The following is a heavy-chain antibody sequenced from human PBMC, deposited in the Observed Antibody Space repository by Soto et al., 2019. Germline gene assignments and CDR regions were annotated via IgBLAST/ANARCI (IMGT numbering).Heavy chain of an antibody. V-gene: IGHV1-3*03. CDR3: ARGGRNDFWSGYYNWLDP. CDR2: INAGNGNT. J-gene: IGHJ5*02. D-gene: IGHD3-3*01. CDR1: GYTFTSYA. Sequence: ASVKVSCKASGYTFTSYAMHWVRQAPGQRLEWMGWINAGNGNTKYSQKFQGRVTITRDTSASTAYMELGSLRAEDMAVYYCARGGRNDFWSGYYNWLDPWGQGTLVTVSS.